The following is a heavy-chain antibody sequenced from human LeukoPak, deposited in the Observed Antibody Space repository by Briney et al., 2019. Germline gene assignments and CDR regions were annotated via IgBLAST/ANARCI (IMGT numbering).Heavy chain of an antibody. J-gene: IGHJ6*04. CDR2: IYSGGST. D-gene: IGHD1-26*01. V-gene: IGHV3-53*01. CDR1: GFTVSSNY. Sequence: PGGSLRLSCAASGFTVSSNYMSWARQAPGKGLEWVSVIYSGGSTYYADSVKGRFTISRDNSKNTLYLQMNSLRAEDTAVYYCASPTVGTTLPSRYYYYGMDVWGKGTTVTVSS. CDR3: ASPTVGTTLPSRYYYYGMDV.